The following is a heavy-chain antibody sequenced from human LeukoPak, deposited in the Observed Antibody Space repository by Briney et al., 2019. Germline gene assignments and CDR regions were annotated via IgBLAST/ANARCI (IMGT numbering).Heavy chain of an antibody. CDR1: GGSISSYY. Sequence: SETLSLTCTVSGGSISSYYWSWIRQPAGKGLEWIGYIYYSGSTYYNPSLKSRVTISVDTSKNQFSLKLSSVTAADTAVYYCARESAGGFIGYWGQGTLVTVSS. V-gene: IGHV4-59*06. D-gene: IGHD3-16*01. CDR3: ARESAGGFIGY. CDR2: IYYSGST. J-gene: IGHJ4*02.